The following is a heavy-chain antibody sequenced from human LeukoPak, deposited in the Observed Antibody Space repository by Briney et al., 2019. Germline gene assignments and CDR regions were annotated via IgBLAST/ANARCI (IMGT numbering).Heavy chain of an antibody. CDR1: GYTFNRYY. V-gene: IGHV1-2*02. J-gene: IGHJ4*02. D-gene: IGHD1-7*01. CDR2: LNPNSGVT. Sequence: ASVKVSCTASGYTFNRYYMHWVRQAPGHGLEWMGWLNPNSGVTKYAQKFQGRVTMTRDTSISTAYMELSSLRSDDTAVYYCAREDNWNYDYWGQGTLVTVSP. CDR3: AREDNWNYDY.